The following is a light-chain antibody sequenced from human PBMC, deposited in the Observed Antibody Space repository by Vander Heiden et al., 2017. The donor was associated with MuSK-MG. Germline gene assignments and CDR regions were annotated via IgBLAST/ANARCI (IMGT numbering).Light chain of an antibody. CDR3: QQSDSTPFT. CDR1: PSIFNY. CDR2: AAS. V-gene: IGKV1-39*01. J-gene: IGKJ2*01. Sequence: IQMTQCTSSPSASVVDRETITCRASPSIFNYLNWYQQKPGKAPKLLIYAASRLQSGIPSRFSGSGSGTDFTLTISRLQPEDFATYYCQQSDSTPFTFGHGTKVEIK.